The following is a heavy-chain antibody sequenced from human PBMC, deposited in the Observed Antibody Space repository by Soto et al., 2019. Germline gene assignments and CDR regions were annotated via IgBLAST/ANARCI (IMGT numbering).Heavy chain of an antibody. CDR3: ARAGSKFSASTVMYYYYYMDV. V-gene: IGHV4-59*01. CDR1: CGSISSYY. Sequence: SETLSLTCTVSCGSISSYYWSWIRQPPGKGLEWIGYIYYSGSTNYNPSLKSRVTISVDTSKNQFSLKLSSVTAADTAVYYCARAGSKFSASTVMYYYYYMDVWGKGTTVTVSS. J-gene: IGHJ6*03. D-gene: IGHD4-4*01. CDR2: IYYSGST.